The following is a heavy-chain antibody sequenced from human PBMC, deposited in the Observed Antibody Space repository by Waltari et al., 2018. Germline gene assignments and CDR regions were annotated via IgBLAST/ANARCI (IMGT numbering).Heavy chain of an antibody. V-gene: IGHV4-34*01. CDR3: ARSYSSGFYYFDY. CDR1: GGSFRGYY. J-gene: IGHJ4*02. D-gene: IGHD6-19*01. CDR2: INHSGST. Sequence: QVQLQQWGAGLLKPSETLSLTCAVYGGSFRGYYWSWIRQPPGKGLEWIGEINHSGSTNYNPSLKSRVTISVDTSKNQFSLKLSSVTAADTAVYYCARSYSSGFYYFDYWGQGTLVTVSS.